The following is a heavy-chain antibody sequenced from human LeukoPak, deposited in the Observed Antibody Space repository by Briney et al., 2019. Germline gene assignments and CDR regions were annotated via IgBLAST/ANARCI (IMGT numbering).Heavy chain of an antibody. V-gene: IGHV3-73*01. J-gene: IGHJ4*02. CDR3: XXXXQXXXFDY. CDR1: GFTFSGSA. CDR2: IRSKANRHAT. Sequence: GGSLKLSCAASGFTFSGSAMHWVRQASGKGLEWVGRIRSKANRHATAYAASVKGRFTISRDDSKNTAYVQMNRLKTEDTAVXXXXXXXQXXXFDYWGQGTLVTVSS.